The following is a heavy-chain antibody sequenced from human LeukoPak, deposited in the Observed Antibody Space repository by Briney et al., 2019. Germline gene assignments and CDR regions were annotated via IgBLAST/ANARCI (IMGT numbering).Heavy chain of an antibody. Sequence: PSETLSLTCTVSGGSISSSSYYWGWIRQPPGKGLEWIGSIYYSGSTYYNPSLKSRVTISVDTSKNQFSLKLSSVTAADTAVYYCARDMSSGYYYVWGQGTLVTVSS. CDR2: IYYSGST. CDR1: GGSISSSSYY. D-gene: IGHD3-22*01. CDR3: ARDMSSGYYYV. J-gene: IGHJ4*02. V-gene: IGHV4-39*07.